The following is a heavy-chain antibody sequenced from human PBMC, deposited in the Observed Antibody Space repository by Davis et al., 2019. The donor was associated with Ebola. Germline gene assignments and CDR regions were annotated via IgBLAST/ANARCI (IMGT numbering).Heavy chain of an antibody. CDR1: GFNFYNYA. D-gene: IGHD4-17*01. CDR2: ISPASTTK. J-gene: IGHJ4*02. CDR3: ATVDGPTVTTMYFDY. Sequence: GGSLRLSCAASGFNFYNYAMSWVRQAPGRGLEWHSYISPASTTKYHADSVKGRFTISRDDVTNILYLQMDNLTYEDTAVYSCATVDGPTVTTMYFDYWGQGTLVTVSS. V-gene: IGHV3-48*02.